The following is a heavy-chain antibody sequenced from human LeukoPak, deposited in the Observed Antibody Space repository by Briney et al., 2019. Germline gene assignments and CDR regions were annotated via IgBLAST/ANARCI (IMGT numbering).Heavy chain of an antibody. D-gene: IGHD6-6*01. CDR1: GGSISSYY. CDR2: IYYSGST. Sequence: SETLSLTCTVYGGSISSYYWSWIRQPPGKGLEWIGYIYYSGSTNYNPSLKSRVTISVDTSKNQFSLKLSSVTAADTAVYYCARQAARPGFDYWGQGTLVTVSS. CDR3: ARQAARPGFDY. J-gene: IGHJ4*02. V-gene: IGHV4-59*08.